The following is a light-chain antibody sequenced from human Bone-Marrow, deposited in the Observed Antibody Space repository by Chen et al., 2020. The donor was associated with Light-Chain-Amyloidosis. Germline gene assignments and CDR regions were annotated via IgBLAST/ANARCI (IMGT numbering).Light chain of an antibody. CDR2: GSS. CDR1: QTISSNY. J-gene: IGKJ4*01. V-gene: IGKV3-20*01. CDR3: QQYGTSPLT. Sequence: EMVLTQSPGTLSLSPGEGANLPCRASQTISSNYLTWYQQKFGQAPRLLIYGSSSRATGIPDSFTGSGSETDFTLTINRLEPEDFAMYYCQQYGTSPLTFGGGTKVEIK.